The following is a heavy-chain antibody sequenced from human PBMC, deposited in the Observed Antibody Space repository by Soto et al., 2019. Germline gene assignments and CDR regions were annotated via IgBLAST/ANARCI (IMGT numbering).Heavy chain of an antibody. CDR3: ASPGCSSTSCPGYHYYYYGMDV. V-gene: IGHV1-2*02. CDR1: GYTFTGYY. CDR2: INPNSGGT. J-gene: IGHJ6*02. D-gene: IGHD2-2*01. Sequence: GASVKVSCKASGYTFTGYYMHWVRQAPGQGLEWMGWINPNSGGTNYAQKFQGRVTMTRDTSISTAYMELSRLRSDDTAVYYCASPGCSSTSCPGYHYYYYGMDVWGQRTTVTVSS.